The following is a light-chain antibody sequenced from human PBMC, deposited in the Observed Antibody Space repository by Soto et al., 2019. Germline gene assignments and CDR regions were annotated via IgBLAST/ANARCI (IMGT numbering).Light chain of an antibody. CDR3: QQYNNWPLT. V-gene: IGKV3-15*01. CDR1: QSVSSY. CDR2: GAA. J-gene: IGKJ1*01. Sequence: EIVLTQSPATLSLSPVEIATLSCRASQSVSSYLAWYQQKPGQAPRLLIYGAATRATGIPARFSGSGSGTEFTLTINSLQSEDFAVYSCQQYNNWPLTFGQGTQV.